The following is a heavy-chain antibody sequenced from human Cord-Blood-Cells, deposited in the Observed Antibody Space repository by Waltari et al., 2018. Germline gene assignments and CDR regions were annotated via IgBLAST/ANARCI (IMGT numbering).Heavy chain of an antibody. V-gene: IGHV1-2*02. D-gene: IGHD2-15*01. CDR2: VNPNRGGA. Sequence: QVQLVQSGAEVKKPGASVKVSCKASGYTFTGYYMHWVRQAPGQGLEWMGWVNPNRGGANYAQKFQGRVTMTRDTSISTAYMELSRLRSDDTAVYYCARDPRYCSGGSCYYFDYWGQGTLVTVSS. J-gene: IGHJ4*02. CDR3: ARDPRYCSGGSCYYFDY. CDR1: GYTFTGYY.